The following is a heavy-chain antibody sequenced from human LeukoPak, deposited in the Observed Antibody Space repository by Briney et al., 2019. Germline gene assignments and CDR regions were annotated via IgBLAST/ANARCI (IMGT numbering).Heavy chain of an antibody. CDR2: TNSDGSST. CDR1: GFTFSSYW. V-gene: IGHV3-74*01. D-gene: IGHD6-13*01. CDR3: ARDGQQQLVLNWFDP. J-gene: IGHJ5*02. Sequence: GGSLRLSCAASGFTFSSYWMHWVRQAPGKGLVWVSRTNSDGSSTSYADSVKGRFTISRDNAKNTLYLQMNSLRAEDTAVYYCARDGQQQLVLNWFDPWGQGTLVTVSS.